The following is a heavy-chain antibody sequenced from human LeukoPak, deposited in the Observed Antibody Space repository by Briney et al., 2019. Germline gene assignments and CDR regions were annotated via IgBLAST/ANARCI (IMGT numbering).Heavy chain of an antibody. Sequence: PGGSLRLSCAASLFTASNNYISWVPHAPGKGLEWVSDIYSGGSTNYADSVKARFTISRDNSKNTVYLQMNSLRADDTAVYYCARATLDNWGQGTLVTVSS. J-gene: IGHJ4*02. CDR2: IYSGGST. V-gene: IGHV3-53*01. CDR1: LFTASNNY. CDR3: ARATLDN.